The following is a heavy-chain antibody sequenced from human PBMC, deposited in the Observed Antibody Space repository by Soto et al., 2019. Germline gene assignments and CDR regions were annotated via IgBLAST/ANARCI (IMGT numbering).Heavy chain of an antibody. CDR1: GYTFTSYD. CDR2: MNPNSGNT. V-gene: IGHV1-8*01. Sequence: QVQLVQSGAEVKKPGASVKVSCKASGYTFTSYDINWVRQATGQGLEWMGWMNPNSGNTGYAQKGQGRVNMTRNTSIRTTYMELSSLRSEDTAVYSCARGVWKAPDAFDTWGQGTLVTVSS. D-gene: IGHD1-1*01. CDR3: ARGVWKAPDAFDT. J-gene: IGHJ3*02.